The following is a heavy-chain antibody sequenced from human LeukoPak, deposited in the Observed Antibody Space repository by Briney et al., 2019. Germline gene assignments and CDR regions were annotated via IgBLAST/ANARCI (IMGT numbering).Heavy chain of an antibody. CDR3: ATRRSTVWWLIDY. J-gene: IGHJ4*02. Sequence: SETLSLTCTVSGGSISSGDYYWSWIRQPPGKGLEWIGYIYYSGSTYYNPSLKSRVTISVDTSKNQFSLKLSSVTAADTAVYYCATRRSTVWWLIDYWSQGTLVTVSS. CDR1: GGSISSGDYY. CDR2: IYYSGST. D-gene: IGHD5-12*01. V-gene: IGHV4-30-4*08.